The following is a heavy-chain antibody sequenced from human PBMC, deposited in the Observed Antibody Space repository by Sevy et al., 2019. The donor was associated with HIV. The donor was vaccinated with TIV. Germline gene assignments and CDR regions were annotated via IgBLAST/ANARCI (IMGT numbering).Heavy chain of an antibody. J-gene: IGHJ4*02. CDR3: ATTKDYYDSSGYPFDY. CDR2: FDPEDGET. V-gene: IGHV1-24*01. Sequence: ASVKVSCKVSGYTLTELSMHWVRQAPGKGLEWMGSFDPEDGETIYAQNFQGRVTMTENRSTDTAYMELSSLRSEDTAVYYCATTKDYYDSSGYPFDYWGQGTLVTVSS. D-gene: IGHD3-22*01. CDR1: GYTLTELS.